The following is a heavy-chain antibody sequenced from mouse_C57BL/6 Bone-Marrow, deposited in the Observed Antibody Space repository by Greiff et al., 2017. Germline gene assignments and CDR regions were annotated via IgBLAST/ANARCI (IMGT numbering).Heavy chain of an antibody. CDR2: ISSGGSYT. CDR1: GFTFSSYG. CDR3: ARHGYFDV. Sequence: EVKLVESGGDLVKPGGSLKLSCAASGFTFSSYGMSWVRQTPDKRLEWVATISSGGSYTYYPDSVKGRFTISRDKAKNTLYLQMSSLKSEDTAMYYCARHGYFDVWGTGTTVTVSA. V-gene: IGHV5-6*01. J-gene: IGHJ1*03.